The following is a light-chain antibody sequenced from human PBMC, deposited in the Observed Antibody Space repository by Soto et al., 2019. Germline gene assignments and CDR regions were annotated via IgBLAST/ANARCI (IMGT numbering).Light chain of an antibody. Sequence: DIQMTQSPSSLSASVGDRVTITCRAGQSISSYLNWYQQKPGKAPKLLIYAASSLQSGVQSRFSGSGSGTDFTLTISSLQPEDFATYYCQQSYSTSRTVGAGTKVDIK. J-gene: IGKJ3*01. CDR3: QQSYSTSRT. V-gene: IGKV1-39*01. CDR2: AAS. CDR1: QSISSY.